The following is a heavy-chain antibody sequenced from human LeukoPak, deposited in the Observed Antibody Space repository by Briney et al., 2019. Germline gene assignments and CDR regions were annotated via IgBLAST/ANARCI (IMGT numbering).Heavy chain of an antibody. J-gene: IGHJ4*02. Sequence: GGSQRLSCAASGFTLNDYYMSWIRQAPGKGLEWVSDIGSSDNRISYADSVKGRFTISRDIAKNSLYLQVISLRAEDTAVYYCARQIVAGTFDSWGQGTLVTVSS. CDR3: ARQIVAGTFDS. CDR2: IGSSDNRI. CDR1: GFTLNDYY. D-gene: IGHD6-19*01. V-gene: IGHV3-11*01.